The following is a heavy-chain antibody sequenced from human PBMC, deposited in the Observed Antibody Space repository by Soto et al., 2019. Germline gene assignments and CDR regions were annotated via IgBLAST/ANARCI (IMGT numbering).Heavy chain of an antibody. CDR2: INYSGRS. Sequence: QVQLQESGPGLVKSSETLSLTCSVSGDSSSTYYWGWIRQPPGKGLEWIGYINYSGRSNHNPSLKSRLSISVDASKNQVSLKLTPGTAADTAVYYCARSYCADSVSCNWFDPWGQGTLVVVSS. CDR3: ARSYCADSVSCNWFDP. J-gene: IGHJ5*02. CDR1: GDSSSTYY. D-gene: IGHD2-8*02. V-gene: IGHV4-59*01.